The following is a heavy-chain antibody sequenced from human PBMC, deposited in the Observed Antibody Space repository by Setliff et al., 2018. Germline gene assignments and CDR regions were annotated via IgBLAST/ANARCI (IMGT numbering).Heavy chain of an antibody. V-gene: IGHV3-23*01. CDR3: AKDTYYYDSSGYYVFDY. CDR2: VNDNGRRT. D-gene: IGHD3-22*01. Sequence: GGSLRLSCVASGFTFSSYAVSWVRQAPGKGLEWVSTVNDNGRRTYYANFVKGRFTISRDNSKNTLYLQMNSLRVEDTAVYYCAKDTYYYDSSGYYVFDYWGQGTLVTVSS. J-gene: IGHJ4*02. CDR1: GFTFSSYA.